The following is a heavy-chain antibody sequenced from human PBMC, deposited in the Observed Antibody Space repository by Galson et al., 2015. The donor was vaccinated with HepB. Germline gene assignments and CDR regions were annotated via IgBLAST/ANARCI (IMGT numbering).Heavy chain of an antibody. Sequence: SLRLSCAASGFTFSSYAMHWVRQAPGKGLEWVAVISYDGSNKYYADSVKGRFTISRDNSKNTLYLQMNSLRAEDTAVYYCARDTRGIQPFLYYYYGMDVWGQGTTVTVSS. CDR1: GFTFSSYA. D-gene: IGHD5-18*01. CDR3: ARDTRGIQPFLYYYYGMDV. V-gene: IGHV3-30*04. J-gene: IGHJ6*02. CDR2: ISYDGSNK.